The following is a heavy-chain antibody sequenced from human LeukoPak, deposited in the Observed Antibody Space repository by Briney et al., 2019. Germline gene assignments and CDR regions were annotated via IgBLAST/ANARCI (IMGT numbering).Heavy chain of an antibody. D-gene: IGHD6-6*01. V-gene: IGHV4-39*02. CDR3: AREISSSVEF. J-gene: IGHJ4*02. CDR2: VHYSGTT. CDR1: GGSIISATYH. Sequence: PSETLSLTCTVSGGSIISATYHWGWVRQPPGKGREWIGSVHYSGTTYYNPSLKSRLTISVDTFRNQFSLELDSVTAADTAVYHCAREISSSVEFWGQGSLVTVSS.